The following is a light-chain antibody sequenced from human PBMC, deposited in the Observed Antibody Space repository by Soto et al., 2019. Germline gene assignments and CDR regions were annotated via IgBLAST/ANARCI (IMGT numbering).Light chain of an antibody. J-gene: IGLJ2*01. CDR1: GPNFPSNS. CDR3: VAWDDNLSCVL. Sequence: QSVLTQPPSASGTPGKRFTTSCLGSGPNFPSNSVYWYQQVPGTAPKLLIYKSNQRPSGVPDRFSGSKSGTSASLAISGLRSEDEADYYCVAWDDNLSCVLFGGGTKLTVL. CDR2: KSN. V-gene: IGLV1-47*01.